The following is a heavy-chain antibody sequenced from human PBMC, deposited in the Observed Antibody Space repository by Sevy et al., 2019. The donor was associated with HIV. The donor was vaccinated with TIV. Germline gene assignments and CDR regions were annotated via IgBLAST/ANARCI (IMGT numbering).Heavy chain of an antibody. D-gene: IGHD5-18*01. V-gene: IGHV3-23*01. CDR2: IGGSGVST. CDR1: GFPFSSYA. J-gene: IGHJ3*02. CDR3: AKDRAAMVGDAFDI. Sequence: GGSLRLSCAASGFPFSSYAMSWVRQAPGKGLEWVSAIGGSGVSTYYADSVKGRFTISRDNSSNTLYLQMNSLRAEDTAVYYCAKDRAAMVGDAFDIWGQGTMVTVS.